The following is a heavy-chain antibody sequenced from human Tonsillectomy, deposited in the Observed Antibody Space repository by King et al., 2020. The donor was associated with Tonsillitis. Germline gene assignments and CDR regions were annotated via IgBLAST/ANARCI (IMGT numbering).Heavy chain of an antibody. CDR2: ISAYNGNT. Sequence: VQLVQSGAEVKRPGASVKVSCTTSGYTFTRYGISWVRQAPGQGLEWMGWISAYNGNTIYAQKLQGRVTMTTDTSTSTAYMELRSLRSDDTAVYYCARVAYCGGGSCYHLEFDYWGQGTLVTVSS. J-gene: IGHJ4*02. CDR1: GYTFTRYG. V-gene: IGHV1-18*04. D-gene: IGHD2-15*01. CDR3: ARVAYCGGGSCYHLEFDY.